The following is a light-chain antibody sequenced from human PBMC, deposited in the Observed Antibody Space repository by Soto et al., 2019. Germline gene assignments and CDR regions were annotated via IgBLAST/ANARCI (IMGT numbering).Light chain of an antibody. CDR3: QQLCGSPLT. CDR2: KAS. V-gene: IGKV1-5*03. J-gene: IGKJ3*01. Sequence: IQGTECRSTWSGSDGNRDTITCRASQTISSWLAWYQQKPGKAPKLLIYKASTLKRGVPSRFSGSGSGTEFSLTITSPEPGDCATSYSQQLCGSPLTIGPGT. CDR1: QTISSW.